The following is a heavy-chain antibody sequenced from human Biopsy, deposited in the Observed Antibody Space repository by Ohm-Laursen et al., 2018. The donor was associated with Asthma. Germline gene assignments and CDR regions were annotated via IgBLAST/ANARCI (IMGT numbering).Heavy chain of an antibody. CDR1: GFTFSNYG. D-gene: IGHD2-21*01. Sequence: SLRLSCTASGFTFSNYGMHWVRQAPGKGLDWVAVISFYGSNKNYTDSVKGRFTISRDKSDNTLYLQMNSLTAEDTAVYHCAKDERAYYGSDSKYMQPVPLGDWGQGTVVIVSA. CDR3: AKDERAYYGSDSKYMQPVPLGD. V-gene: IGHV3-30*18. CDR2: ISFYGSNK. J-gene: IGHJ4*02.